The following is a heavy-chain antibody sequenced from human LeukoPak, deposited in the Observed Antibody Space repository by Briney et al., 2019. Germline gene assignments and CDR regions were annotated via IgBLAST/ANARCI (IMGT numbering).Heavy chain of an antibody. V-gene: IGHV3-21*01. CDR3: ARESLRSWYFDY. Sequence: GGSLRLSCAASGFTFSSYSMNWVRQAPGKGLEWVSSISSSSSYIYYADSVKGRFTISRDNAKNSLYPQMNSLRAEDTAVYYCARESLRSWYFDYWGQGTLVTVSS. J-gene: IGHJ4*02. D-gene: IGHD6-13*01. CDR1: GFTFSSYS. CDR2: ISSSSSYI.